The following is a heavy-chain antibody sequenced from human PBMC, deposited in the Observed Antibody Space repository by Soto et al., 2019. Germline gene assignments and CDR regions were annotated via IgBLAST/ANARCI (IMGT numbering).Heavy chain of an antibody. J-gene: IGHJ1*01. V-gene: IGHV3-23*01. CDR3: AKPNCSGDNCHRIGGNFPQH. CDR1: GFTFSSYA. CDR2: ISGGGGST. D-gene: IGHD2-15*01. Sequence: EVQLLESGGGLVQPGGSLRLSCAASGFTFSSYAMNWVRQAPGKGLEWASVISGGGGSTYSADSVKGRFTISRDNSKNTLYLQMNSLRAEDTAVYYCAKPNCSGDNCHRIGGNFPQHWGQGTLVTVSS.